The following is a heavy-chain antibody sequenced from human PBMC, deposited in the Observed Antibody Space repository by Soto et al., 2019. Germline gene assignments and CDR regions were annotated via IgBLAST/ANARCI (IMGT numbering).Heavy chain of an antibody. CDR2: IYYSGST. Sequence: QLQLQESGPGLVKPSETLSLTCTVSGGSISSSSYYWGWIRQPPGKGLEWIGSIYYSGSTYYNPSLKSRLTISVDTSKNQFSLKLSSATAADTAVYYCARRVMATIMGYFDYWGQGTLVTVSS. CDR1: GGSISSSSYY. J-gene: IGHJ4*02. V-gene: IGHV4-39*01. D-gene: IGHD5-12*01. CDR3: ARRVMATIMGYFDY.